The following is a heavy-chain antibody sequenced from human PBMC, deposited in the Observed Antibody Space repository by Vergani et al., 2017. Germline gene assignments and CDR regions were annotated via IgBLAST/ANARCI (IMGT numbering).Heavy chain of an antibody. CDR3: ACYGGNSALLYMDV. V-gene: IGHV4-31*03. CDR2: IYYSGST. J-gene: IGHJ6*03. Sequence: VQLQESGPGLVKPSETLSLTCTVSGGSISSGGYYWSWIRQHPGKGLEWIGYIYYSGSTYYNPSLKSRVTISVDTSKNQFSLKLSSVTAADTAVYYCACYGGNSALLYMDVWGKGTTVTVSS. D-gene: IGHD4-23*01. CDR1: GGSISSGGYY.